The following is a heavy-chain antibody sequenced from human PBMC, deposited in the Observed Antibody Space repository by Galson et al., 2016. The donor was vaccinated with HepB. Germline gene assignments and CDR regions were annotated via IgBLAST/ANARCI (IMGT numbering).Heavy chain of an antibody. CDR2: ISDDGINT. CDR3: AKDLRWISLDY. Sequence: SLRLSCAASGFTFSNYVMHWVRQAPGKGLEWVSLISDDGINTYYADPVKGLFTISRDNSKNTVFLQMNSLRTEDTAVYYCAKDLRWISLDYWGQGTLVTVSS. D-gene: IGHD5-12*01. J-gene: IGHJ4*02. V-gene: IGHV3-30*18. CDR1: GFTFSNYV.